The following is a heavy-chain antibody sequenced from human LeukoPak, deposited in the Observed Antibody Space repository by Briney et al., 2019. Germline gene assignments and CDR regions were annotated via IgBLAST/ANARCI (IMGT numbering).Heavy chain of an antibody. D-gene: IGHD3-22*01. V-gene: IGHV3-21*01. J-gene: IGHJ4*02. CDR3: ARARYYYDSSGHLLDY. CDR2: ISSSSSYI. Sequence: GGSLRLSCAASGFTFSSYSMNWVRQAPGKGLEWVSSISSSSSYIYYADSVKGRFTISRDNAKNSLYLQMNSLRAEDTAVYYCARARYYYDSSGHLLDYWGQGTLVTVSS. CDR1: GFTFSSYS.